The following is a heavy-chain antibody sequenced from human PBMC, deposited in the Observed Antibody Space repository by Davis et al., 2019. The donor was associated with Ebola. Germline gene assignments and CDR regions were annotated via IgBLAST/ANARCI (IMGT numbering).Heavy chain of an antibody. D-gene: IGHD1-26*01. CDR1: GDSISSSNW. V-gene: IGHV4-4*02. CDR3: ARVRSYTWFDP. CDR2: ISQSGST. J-gene: IGHJ5*02. Sequence: SETLSLTCAVSGDSISSSNWWSWVRQPPGKGLEWIGEISQSGSTNYNPSLKSRVTISVDKSKNQFSLKLSSVTAADTAVYYCARVRSYTWFDPWGQGTLVTVSS.